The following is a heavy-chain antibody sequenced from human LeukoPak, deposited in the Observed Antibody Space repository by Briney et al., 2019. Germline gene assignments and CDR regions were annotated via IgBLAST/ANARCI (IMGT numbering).Heavy chain of an antibody. V-gene: IGHV3-74*01. Sequence: GGSLRPSCAASGFTFSNYWMHWVRQAPGKGLVWVSRINSDGINTSYADSVKGRFTISRDNSKNTLYLQMNSLRAEDTAVYYCASERPYYYDSSGYSSPPDAFDIWGQGTMVTVSS. D-gene: IGHD3-22*01. CDR3: ASERPYYYDSSGYSSPPDAFDI. J-gene: IGHJ3*02. CDR1: GFTFSNYW. CDR2: INSDGINT.